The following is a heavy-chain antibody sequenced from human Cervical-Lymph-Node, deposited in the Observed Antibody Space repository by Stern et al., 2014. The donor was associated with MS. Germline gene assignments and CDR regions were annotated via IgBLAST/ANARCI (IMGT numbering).Heavy chain of an antibody. D-gene: IGHD4-23*01. J-gene: IGHJ1*01. CDR1: GFTFSSFG. CDR2: IWYDGSNR. Sequence: QVQLVQSGGGVVQPGRSLRLSCAAYGFTFSSFGIHWVRQAPGKGLEWLAIIWYDGSNRYYADSVKGRFTLSRDNSKNTLYLQMNSLRAEDTAVYYCAREGGNTAEYFQHWGQGTLVTVSS. CDR3: AREGGNTAEYFQH. V-gene: IGHV3-33*01.